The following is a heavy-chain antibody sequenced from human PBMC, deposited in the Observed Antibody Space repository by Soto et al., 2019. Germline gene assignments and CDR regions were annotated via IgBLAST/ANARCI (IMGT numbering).Heavy chain of an antibody. J-gene: IGHJ6*02. Sequence: QVQLVQSGADVKKPGSSVKVSCKASGVTFSSYAMSWVRQAPGQGLEWVGGIIPIFGTANYAQKFQGRVTITADESTSTAYMALSSLRSEETAVYYCAREGRGFGFWGRGSTVTVSS. CDR2: IIPIFGTA. D-gene: IGHD3-10*01. V-gene: IGHV1-69*01. CDR1: GVTFSSYA. CDR3: AREGRGFGF.